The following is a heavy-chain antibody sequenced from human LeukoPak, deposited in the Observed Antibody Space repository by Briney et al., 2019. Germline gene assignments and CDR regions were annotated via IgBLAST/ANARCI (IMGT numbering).Heavy chain of an antibody. Sequence: ASVKVSCKASGYTFTGYYMHWVRQAPGQGLEWMGWISAYNGNTNYAQKLQGRVTMTTDTSTSTAYMELRSLRSDDTAVYYCARGYSNYDDYFDYWGQGTLVTVSS. V-gene: IGHV1-18*04. CDR2: ISAYNGNT. J-gene: IGHJ4*02. D-gene: IGHD4-11*01. CDR1: GYTFTGYY. CDR3: ARGYSNYDDYFDY.